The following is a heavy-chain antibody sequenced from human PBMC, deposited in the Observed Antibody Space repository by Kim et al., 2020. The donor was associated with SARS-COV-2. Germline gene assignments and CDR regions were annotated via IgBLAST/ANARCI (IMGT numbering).Heavy chain of an antibody. CDR2: INHSGST. Sequence: SETLSLTCAVYGGSFSGYYWSWIRQPPGKGLEWIGEINHSGSTNYNPSLKSRVTISVDTSKNQFSLKLSSVTAADTAVYYCARGRLNWNDVWYFDLWGRGTLVTVSS. V-gene: IGHV4-34*01. D-gene: IGHD1-1*01. CDR1: GGSFSGYY. J-gene: IGHJ2*01. CDR3: ARGRLNWNDVWYFDL.